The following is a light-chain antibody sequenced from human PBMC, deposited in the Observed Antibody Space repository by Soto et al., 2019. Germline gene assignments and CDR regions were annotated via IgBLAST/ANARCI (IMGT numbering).Light chain of an antibody. CDR3: QQYGSSPNT. V-gene: IGKV3-20*01. CDR1: QSVSSSY. CDR2: GAS. Sequence: EIVLTQSPGTLSLSPGERATLSCRASQSVSSSYLAWYQQKPGQAPRLLIYGASSRATGIPDRFSGSGSGTDFTLTISRLEPEDFAAYYCQQYGSSPNTLGQGTKLEIK. J-gene: IGKJ2*01.